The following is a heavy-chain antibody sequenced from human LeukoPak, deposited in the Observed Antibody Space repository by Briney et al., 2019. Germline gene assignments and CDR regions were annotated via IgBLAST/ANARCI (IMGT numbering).Heavy chain of an antibody. D-gene: IGHD3-3*01. CDR3: ARDSAIYDFSGLGPV. CDR1: GFTFSSYS. J-gene: IGHJ4*02. CDR2: ISSSSSSYI. V-gene: IGHV3-21*01. Sequence: GGSLRLSCAASGFTFSSYSMNWVRQAPGKGLEWVSSISSSSSSYIYYADSVKGRFTISRDNAKNSLYLQMNSLRAEDTAVYYCARDSAIYDFSGLGPVWGQGTLVTVSS.